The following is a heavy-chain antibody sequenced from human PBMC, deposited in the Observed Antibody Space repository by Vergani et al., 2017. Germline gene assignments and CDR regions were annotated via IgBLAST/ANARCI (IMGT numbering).Heavy chain of an antibody. CDR1: GFTFDDYA. D-gene: IGHD4-11*01. CDR3: AKDMGIDYSNYVTFDI. J-gene: IGHJ3*02. V-gene: IGHV3-9*01. CDR2: ISWNSGSI. Sequence: EVQLVESGGGLVQPGRSLRLSCAASGFTFDDYAMHWVRQAPGKGLEWVSGISWNSGSIGYADSVKGRFTISRDNAKNSLYLQMNGLRAEDTALYYCAKDMGIDYSNYVTFDIWGQGTMVTVSS.